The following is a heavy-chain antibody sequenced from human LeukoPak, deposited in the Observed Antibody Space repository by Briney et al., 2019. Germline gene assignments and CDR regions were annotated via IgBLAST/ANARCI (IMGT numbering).Heavy chain of an antibody. D-gene: IGHD2-21*02. V-gene: IGHV3-74*01. CDR3: ARDLDTYVILTAYDTFDI. CDR2: INGDGRII. Sequence: GGSLRLSCAASGFTFSSNWMHWVRQAPGKGLVWISRINGDGRIIEHAESVKGRFTVSRNNAKNSLYLQMNSLRAEDTAVYYCARDLDTYVILTAYDTFDIWGQGTMVTVSS. J-gene: IGHJ3*02. CDR1: GFTFSSNW.